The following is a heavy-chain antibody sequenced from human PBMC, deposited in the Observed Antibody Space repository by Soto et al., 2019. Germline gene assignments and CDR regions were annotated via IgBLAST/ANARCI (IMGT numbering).Heavy chain of an antibody. CDR3: ASLGRHG. Sequence: ESLKISCAASGFTFSSYWMSWVRQAPGKGLEWVANIKQDGSEKYYVDSVKGRFTISRDNAKNSLYLQMNSLRAEDTDVYSCASLGRHGWGQGTTVTVSS. CDR2: IKQDGSEK. V-gene: IGHV3-7*01. CDR1: GFTFSSYW. D-gene: IGHD3-16*01. J-gene: IGHJ6*02.